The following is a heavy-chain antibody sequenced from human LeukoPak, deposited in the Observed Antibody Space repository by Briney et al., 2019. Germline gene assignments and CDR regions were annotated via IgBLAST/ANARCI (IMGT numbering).Heavy chain of an antibody. V-gene: IGHV4-59*01. CDR3: ARVWGSGSYPFDY. J-gene: IGHJ4*02. Sequence: SETLSFTCTVSGGSISSYYWSWLRQPPGKGLEWIGYIYYSGSTNYNPSLKSRVTISVDTSKNQFSPKLSSVTAADTAVYYCARVWGSGSYPFDYWGQGTLVTVSS. D-gene: IGHD3-10*01. CDR1: GGSISSYY. CDR2: IYYSGST.